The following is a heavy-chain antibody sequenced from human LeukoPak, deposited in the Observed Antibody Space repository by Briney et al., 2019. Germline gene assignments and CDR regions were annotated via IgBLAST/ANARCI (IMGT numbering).Heavy chain of an antibody. CDR2: IYHSGST. CDR1: GGSISSGGYS. CDR3: ARELGVHKAFDY. Sequence: PSQTLSLTCAVSGGSISSGGYSWSWIRQPPGKGLEWIGYIYHSGSTYYNPSLKSRVTISVDTSKNQFSLKLSSVTAADTAVYYCARELGVHKAFDYWGQGTLVTVSS. V-gene: IGHV4-30-2*01. J-gene: IGHJ4*02. D-gene: IGHD3-16*01.